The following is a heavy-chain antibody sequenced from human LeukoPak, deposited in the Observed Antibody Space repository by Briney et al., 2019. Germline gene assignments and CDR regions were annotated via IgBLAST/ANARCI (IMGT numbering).Heavy chain of an antibody. CDR3: AREFGYSNYRGGVRT. CDR2: IYHSGST. CDR1: GYSISSGYY. Sequence: SETLSLTCTVSGYSISSGYYWGWIRQPPGKGLEWIGSIYHSGSTYYNPSLKSRVTISVDTSKNQFSLKLSSVTAADTAVYYCAREFGYSNYRGGVRTWGQGTLVTVSS. V-gene: IGHV4-38-2*02. D-gene: IGHD4-11*01. J-gene: IGHJ5*02.